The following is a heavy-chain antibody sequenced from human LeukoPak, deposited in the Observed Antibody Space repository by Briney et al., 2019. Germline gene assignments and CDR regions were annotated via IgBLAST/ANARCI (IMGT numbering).Heavy chain of an antibody. CDR1: GGSISSSSYY. Sequence: PSETLSLTCTVSGGSISSSSYYWGWIRQPPGKGLEWNGSIYYSGSTYYNPSLKSRVTISVDTSKNQFSLKLSSVTAADTAVYYCARHDLYYDILTGDGLGAFDIWGQGTMVTVSS. V-gene: IGHV4-39*01. J-gene: IGHJ3*02. D-gene: IGHD3-9*01. CDR2: IYYSGST. CDR3: ARHDLYYDILTGDGLGAFDI.